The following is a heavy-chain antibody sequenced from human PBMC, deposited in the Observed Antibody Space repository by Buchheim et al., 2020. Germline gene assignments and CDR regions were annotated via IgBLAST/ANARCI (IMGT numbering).Heavy chain of an antibody. V-gene: IGHV3-15*07. J-gene: IGHJ6*02. D-gene: IGHD4/OR15-4a*01. CDR2: VKSRADGGTT. CDR3: TTGAYGMDV. Sequence: EVQLVESGGGLVKPGGSIRLSCAASTFTFSNAWMNWVRQAPGKGLQWVGRVKSRADGGTTDYAAPVKGRFAIPRDDSKNNMYLQMNTLKTEDTAVYYCTTGAYGMDVWGQGTT. CDR1: TFTFSNAW.